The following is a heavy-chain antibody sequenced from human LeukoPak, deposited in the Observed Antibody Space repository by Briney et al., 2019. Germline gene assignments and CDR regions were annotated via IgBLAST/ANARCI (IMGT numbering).Heavy chain of an antibody. CDR1: GGSFSGYY. CDR2: INHSGST. CDR3: ARHSKWRVGAFDI. V-gene: IGHV4-34*01. Sequence: SETLSLTCAVYGGSFSGYYRSWIRQPPGKGLEWIGEINHSGSTNYNPSLKSRVTMSVDTSKNQFSLKLSSVTAADTAVYYCARHSKWRVGAFDIWGQGTMVTVSS. J-gene: IGHJ3*02. D-gene: IGHD2-15*01.